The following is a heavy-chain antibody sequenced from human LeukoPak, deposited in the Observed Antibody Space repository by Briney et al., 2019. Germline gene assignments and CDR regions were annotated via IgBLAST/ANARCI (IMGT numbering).Heavy chain of an antibody. CDR3: ARDEVGGGFAI. J-gene: IGHJ3*02. D-gene: IGHD6-19*01. V-gene: IGHV3-7*01. CDR2: IKEDGSEK. CDR1: GFTFRCYW. Sequence: GGSLRLSCAASGFTFRCYWMSWVRQAPVKGLEWVANIKEDGSEKRYVDSVKGRLTISRDNAKNSVYLQMNSLRAEDTAVYYCARDEVGGGFAIWGQGTMVTVSS.